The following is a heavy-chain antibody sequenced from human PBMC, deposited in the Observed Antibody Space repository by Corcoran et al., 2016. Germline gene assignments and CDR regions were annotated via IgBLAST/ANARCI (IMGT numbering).Heavy chain of an antibody. Sequence: QVQLQQWGAGLLKPSETLSLTCAVYGGSFSGYYWSWIRQPPGKGLEWIGEINHSGSTNYNPSLKSRVTISVDTSKNQFSLKLSSVTAADTAVYYCARVWCSSTSCFWIDYYGMDVWGQGTTVTVSS. CDR3: ARVWCSSTSCFWIDYYGMDV. CDR2: INHSGST. J-gene: IGHJ6*02. CDR1: GGSFSGYY. D-gene: IGHD2-2*01. V-gene: IGHV4-34*01.